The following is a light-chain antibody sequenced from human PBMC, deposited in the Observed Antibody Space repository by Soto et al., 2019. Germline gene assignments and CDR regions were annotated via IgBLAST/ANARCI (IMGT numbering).Light chain of an antibody. V-gene: IGKV1-27*01. CDR1: QDISNY. CDR2: GAS. Sequence: DIQMTQSPSSLSASVGNRVTITCRASQDISNYLAWYQQKPGKVPKLLIYGASTLHSGVPSRFSGSGSGTDFTLTISRLQPGDVATYYCQTYHSAPLTFGGGTKVDIK. CDR3: QTYHSAPLT. J-gene: IGKJ4*01.